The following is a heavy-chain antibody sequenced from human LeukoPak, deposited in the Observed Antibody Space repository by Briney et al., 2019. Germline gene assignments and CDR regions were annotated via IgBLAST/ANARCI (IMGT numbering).Heavy chain of an antibody. CDR1: GFIFSDYS. CDR2: ISSSSI. V-gene: IGHV3-48*02. CDR3: ARDLNWGFDY. J-gene: IGHJ4*02. Sequence: HAGGSLRLSCEASGFIFSDYSMNWVRQAPGKGLEWVSYISSSSIQYADSVKGRFTISRDNAKNSLSLQMKSLRDDDTAVYYCARDLNWGFDYWGQGTLVTVSS. D-gene: IGHD7-27*01.